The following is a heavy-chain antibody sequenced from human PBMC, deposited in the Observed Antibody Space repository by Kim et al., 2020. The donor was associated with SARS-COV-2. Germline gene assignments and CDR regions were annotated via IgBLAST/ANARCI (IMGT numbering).Heavy chain of an antibody. CDR3: AREGRGGQWLVKGRGYFDY. CDR1: GFTFDDYG. J-gene: IGHJ4*02. Sequence: GGSLRLSCAASGFTFDDYGMSWVRQAPGKGLEWVSGINWNGGSTGYADSVKGRFTISRDNAKNSLYLQMNSLRAEDTALYHCAREGRGGQWLVKGRGYFDYWGQGTLVTVSS. CDR2: INWNGGST. D-gene: IGHD6-19*01. V-gene: IGHV3-20*01.